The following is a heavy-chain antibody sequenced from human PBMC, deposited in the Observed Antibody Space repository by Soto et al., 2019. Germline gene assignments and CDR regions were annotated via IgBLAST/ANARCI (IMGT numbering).Heavy chain of an antibody. J-gene: IGHJ2*01. D-gene: IGHD1-20*01. CDR3: AGKAGSLGPYNWTHARWYFDL. CDR2: IIPIFGTA. Sequence: QVQLVQSGAEVKKPGSSVKVSCKASGGTFSSYAISWVRQAPGQGLEWMGGIIPIFGTANYAQKFQGRVTMTADESTSTAYMELSSLRSEDTAGYYCAGKAGSLGPYNWTHARWYFDLWGRGTLVTVSS. CDR1: GGTFSSYA. V-gene: IGHV1-69*12.